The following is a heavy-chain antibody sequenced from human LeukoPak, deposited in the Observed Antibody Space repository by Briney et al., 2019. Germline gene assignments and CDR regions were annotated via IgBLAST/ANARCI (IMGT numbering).Heavy chain of an antibody. D-gene: IGHD6-13*01. CDR2: IRYDGSNK. V-gene: IGHV3-30*02. J-gene: IGHJ4*02. CDR3: AKDRGPYISSWYGY. Sequence: PGGSLRLSCAASGFTFSSYGMHWVRQAPDKGLEWVAFIRYDGSNKYYVDSVKGRFTISRDNSKNTLYLQMNSLRAEDTAVHYCAKDRGPYISSWYGYWGQGTLVTVSS. CDR1: GFTFSSYG.